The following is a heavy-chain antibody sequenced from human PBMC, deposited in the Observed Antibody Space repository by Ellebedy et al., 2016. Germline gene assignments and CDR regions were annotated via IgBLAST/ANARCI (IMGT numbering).Heavy chain of an antibody. D-gene: IGHD3-10*01. Sequence: SETLSLTCAVYGGSFSGYYWSWIRQPPGKGLEWIGEINHSGSTNYNPSLKSRVTISVDTSKNQFSLKLSSVTAADTAVYYCARVGITMVRGVISAYYYGMDVWGQGTTVTVSS. V-gene: IGHV4-34*01. CDR2: INHSGST. CDR3: ARVGITMVRGVISAYYYGMDV. CDR1: GGSFSGYY. J-gene: IGHJ6*02.